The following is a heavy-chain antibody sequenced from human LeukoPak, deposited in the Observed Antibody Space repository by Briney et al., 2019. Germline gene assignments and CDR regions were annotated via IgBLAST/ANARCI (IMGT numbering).Heavy chain of an antibody. CDR2: INIDGSTT. Sequence: GGSLRLSRAASGFTLSTSWMHWVRQTPGKGLVWVSRINIDGSTTTYADSVKGRFTISRDNAKNALYLQMNSLRAEDTAVYYCASNVFASGSVWGQGTLVTVSS. CDR3: ASNVFASGSV. J-gene: IGHJ1*01. V-gene: IGHV3-74*01. CDR1: GFTLSTSW. D-gene: IGHD3-10*01.